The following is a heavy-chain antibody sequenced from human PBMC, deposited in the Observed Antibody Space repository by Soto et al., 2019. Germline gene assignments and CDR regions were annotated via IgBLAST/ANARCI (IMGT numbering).Heavy chain of an antibody. CDR1: GFSFNNHW. V-gene: IGHV3-7*01. CDR3: AREKGYCSGGSCLRNYAFDI. D-gene: IGHD2-15*01. Sequence: LRLSCAASGFSFNNHWMSWVRQAPGKGLEWVANIKQDESEKYFVDSVKGRFTISRDNAKNSLYLQMNSLRAEDTAVYYCAREKGYCSGGSCLRNYAFDICCQGTMVTV. J-gene: IGHJ3*02. CDR2: IKQDESEK.